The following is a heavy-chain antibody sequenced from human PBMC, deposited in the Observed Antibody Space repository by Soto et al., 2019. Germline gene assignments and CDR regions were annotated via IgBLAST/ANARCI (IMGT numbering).Heavy chain of an antibody. CDR3: ARVHIAARDY. D-gene: IGHD6-6*01. V-gene: IGHV3-30*03. CDR1: GFNFDNYA. Sequence: QVQLVESGGGVVQPGRSLRLSCVGSGFNFDNYAFHWVRQAPGTGLEWVAVISNDGSDKYYADSVKGRFTISRDNSKDTLHLQMDSLKTEDTAVYYCARVHIAARDYWGQGTLVTVSS. CDR2: ISNDGSDK. J-gene: IGHJ4*02.